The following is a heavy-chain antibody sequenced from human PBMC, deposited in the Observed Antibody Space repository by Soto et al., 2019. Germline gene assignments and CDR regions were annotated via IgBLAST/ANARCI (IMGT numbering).Heavy chain of an antibody. CDR3: ASRYLY. Sequence: SETLSLTCTVSGDSISNGDYYWSWIRQPPGRGLEWIGYIDSSGSTYYNPSFKSRLTMSVDMSKNQFSLRLTSVTAADTAVYYCASRYLYWGQGLLVTVSS. CDR2: IDSSGST. V-gene: IGHV4-30-4*01. J-gene: IGHJ4*02. CDR1: GDSISNGDYY. D-gene: IGHD3-16*02.